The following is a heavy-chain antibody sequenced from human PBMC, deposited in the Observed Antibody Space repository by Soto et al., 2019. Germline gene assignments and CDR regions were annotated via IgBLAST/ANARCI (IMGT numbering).Heavy chain of an antibody. Sequence: PSQILSVSCAISGDRVSSNSAAWNCIRQSPSRGLEWLGRTYYRSKWYNDYAVSVKSRITINPDTSKNQFSLQLNSVTPEDTAVYYCARSRSSSRPFYYYYGMDVWGQGTTVTVSS. CDR2: TYYRSKWYN. J-gene: IGHJ6*02. CDR3: ARSRSSSRPFYYYYGMDV. V-gene: IGHV6-1*01. CDR1: GDRVSSNSAA. D-gene: IGHD6-13*01.